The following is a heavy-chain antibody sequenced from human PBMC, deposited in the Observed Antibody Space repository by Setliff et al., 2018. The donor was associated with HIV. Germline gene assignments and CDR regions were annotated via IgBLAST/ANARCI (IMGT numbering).Heavy chain of an antibody. Sequence: ASVKVSCKASGYTFTSYDINWVRQTSGQGLEWMGSMNANSGSAVYAPQFQGRVTMTRNTSISTAYMDMSSLRSEDTAVYDCARGVTTIQYWGQGSLVTVSS. CDR1: GYTFTSYD. J-gene: IGHJ4*02. V-gene: IGHV1-8*02. CDR3: ARGVTTIQY. D-gene: IGHD4-4*01. CDR2: MNANSGSA.